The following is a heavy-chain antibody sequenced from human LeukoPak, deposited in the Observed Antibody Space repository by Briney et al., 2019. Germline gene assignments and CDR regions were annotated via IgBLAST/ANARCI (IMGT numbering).Heavy chain of an antibody. Sequence: GSLRLSFAGSGFLFSNYWMSWVRPAPGKGLEWVANIKLDGSEKFYVDSVKGRFTISRDNVKNSLYLQMNSLRAEDTAVYYCAREKVDIVVVPAAIPGLNYYYYYMDVWGKGTTVTVSS. V-gene: IGHV3-7*01. J-gene: IGHJ6*03. D-gene: IGHD2-2*01. CDR2: IKLDGSEK. CDR1: GFLFSNYW. CDR3: AREKVDIVVVPAAIPGLNYYYYYMDV.